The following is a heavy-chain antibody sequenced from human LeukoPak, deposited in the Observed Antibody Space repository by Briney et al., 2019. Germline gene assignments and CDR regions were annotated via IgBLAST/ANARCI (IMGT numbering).Heavy chain of an antibody. CDR3: ARDLSSGGSGFDY. D-gene: IGHD6-19*01. V-gene: IGHV1-24*01. CDR2: FDPEDGET. J-gene: IGHJ4*02. Sequence: ASVKVSCKVSGYTLTELSMHWVRQAPGKGLEWMGGFDPEDGETIYSQKFQGRVTMTTDTSTSTAYMELRSLRSDDTAVYYCARDLSSGGSGFDYWGQGTLVTVSS. CDR1: GYTLTELS.